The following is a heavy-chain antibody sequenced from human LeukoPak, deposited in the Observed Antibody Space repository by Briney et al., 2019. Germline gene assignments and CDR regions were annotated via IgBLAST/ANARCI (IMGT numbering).Heavy chain of an antibody. CDR3: ARGGSYYAY. CDR2: IYYSGST. D-gene: IGHD1-26*01. V-gene: IGHV4-39*07. J-gene: IGHJ4*02. CDR1: GGSISSSSYY. Sequence: SETLSLTCTVSGGSISSSSYYWGWIRQPPGKGLEWIGSIYYSGSTYYNPSLKSRVTISVDTSKNQFSLKLSSVTAADTAVYYCARGGSYYAYWGQGTLVTVSS.